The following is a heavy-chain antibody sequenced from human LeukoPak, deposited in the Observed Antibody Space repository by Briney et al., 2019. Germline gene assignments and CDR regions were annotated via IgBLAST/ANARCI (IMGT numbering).Heavy chain of an antibody. D-gene: IGHD6-19*01. J-gene: IGHJ4*02. CDR3: ARGWQFPDY. CDR1: GFTFSGVA. CDR2: ITTTGSST. V-gene: IGHV3-23*05. Sequence: TGGSLRLSCAASGFTFSGVAMNWVRQAPGKGLEWVPSITTTGSSTYYSDSVKGRFTISRDNSKNMLHLQMNSPRIEDTAVCFCARGWQFPDYWGQGTLVTVSS.